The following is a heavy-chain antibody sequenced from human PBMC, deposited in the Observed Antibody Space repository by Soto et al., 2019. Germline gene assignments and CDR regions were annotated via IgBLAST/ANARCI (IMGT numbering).Heavy chain of an antibody. Sequence: QVQLQQWGAGLLKPSETLSLTCAVYGGSFSGYYWSWIRQPPGKGLEWIGEINHSGSTNYNPSLKSRVTISVDTSKTQFSLKLSSVTAADTAVYYCARGEYSGYDFLSTPLYYGMDVWGQGTTVTVSS. V-gene: IGHV4-34*01. J-gene: IGHJ6*02. CDR2: INHSGST. D-gene: IGHD5-12*01. CDR1: GGSFSGYY. CDR3: ARGEYSGYDFLSTPLYYGMDV.